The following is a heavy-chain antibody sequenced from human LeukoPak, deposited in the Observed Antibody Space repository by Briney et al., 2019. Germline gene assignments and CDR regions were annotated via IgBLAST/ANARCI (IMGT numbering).Heavy chain of an antibody. J-gene: IGHJ2*01. CDR1: GGSISGSAYY. D-gene: IGHD1-26*01. CDR2: IYYNGRT. Sequence: SETLSLTCTVSGGSISGSAYYWAWIRQPPGKGLEWIGSIYYNGRTLYNPSLKSRVIMSVDTSKNQFSLRLTSVTAADTAVYYCASGRSRRANWYFDLWGRGTLVTVSS. V-gene: IGHV4-39*07. CDR3: ASGRSRRANWYFDL.